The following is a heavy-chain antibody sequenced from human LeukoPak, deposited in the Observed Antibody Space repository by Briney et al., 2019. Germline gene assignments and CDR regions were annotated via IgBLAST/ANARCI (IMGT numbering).Heavy chain of an antibody. Sequence: GASVTVSCKASGYTFSVNYIHWVRQAPGQGPEWMGWVNPDSGGTNYARKPQGRVTMTTDTSTNTAYMELGSLRPDDTAVYYCARLIEYRTSSRVFDIWGQGTMVTVSS. CDR2: VNPDSGGT. CDR1: GYTFSVNY. V-gene: IGHV1-2*02. CDR3: ARLIEYRTSSRVFDI. J-gene: IGHJ3*02. D-gene: IGHD6-6*01.